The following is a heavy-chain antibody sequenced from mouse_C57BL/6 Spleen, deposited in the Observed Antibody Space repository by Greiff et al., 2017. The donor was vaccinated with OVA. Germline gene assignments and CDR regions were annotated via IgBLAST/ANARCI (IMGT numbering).Heavy chain of an antibody. CDR1: GYTFTSYG. J-gene: IGHJ1*03. D-gene: IGHD1-1*01. V-gene: IGHV1-81*01. CDR3: VFYYYGSRRYFDV. CDR2: IYPRSGNT. Sequence: QVQLQQSGAELARPGASVKLSCKASGYTFTSYGISWVKQRPGQGLEWIGEIYPRSGNTYYNEKFKGKATLTADKSSSTAYMELRSLTSEDSAVYFCVFYYYGSRRYFDVWGTGTTVTVSS.